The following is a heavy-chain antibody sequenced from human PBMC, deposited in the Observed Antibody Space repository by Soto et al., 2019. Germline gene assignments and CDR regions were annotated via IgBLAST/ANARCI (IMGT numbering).Heavy chain of an antibody. Sequence: PSETLSLTCTVSGGSISSGGYYWSWIRQHPGKGLEWIGYIYYSGSTYYNPSLKSRVTISVDTSKNQFSLKLSSVTAADTAVYYCARTRTPGSFDYCGPGTLVTVSS. CDR2: IYYSGST. CDR3: ARTRTPGSFDY. CDR1: GGSISSGGYY. V-gene: IGHV4-31*03. J-gene: IGHJ4*02.